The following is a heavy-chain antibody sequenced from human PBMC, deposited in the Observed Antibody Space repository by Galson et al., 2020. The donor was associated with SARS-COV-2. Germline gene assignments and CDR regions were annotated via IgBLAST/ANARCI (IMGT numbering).Heavy chain of an antibody. CDR1: GFTFSSYG. D-gene: IGHD6-13*01. J-gene: IGHJ3*02. V-gene: IGHV3-33*01. CDR2: IWYDGRNT. Sequence: GGSLRLSCAASGFTFSSYGMHWVRQAPGKGLEWVAVIWYDGRNTNYADPVKGRFTISRDNSKNTLYLQMTSLRAEDTAVYYCARDFGLIAAAVENDAFDIWGQGTMVTVSS. CDR3: ARDFGLIAAAVENDAFDI.